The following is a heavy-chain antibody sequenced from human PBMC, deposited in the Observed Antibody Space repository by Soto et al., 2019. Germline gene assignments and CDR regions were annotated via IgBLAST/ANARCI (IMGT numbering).Heavy chain of an antibody. Sequence: EVQLVESGGGLVQPGGSLRLSCAASGFTFSTYWMSWVRQAPGKGLEWVANIKQDGSEKYYVDSVKGRFTISRDNAKNSLYLQMNNLRAEDTAVDYCASDRRENYYSSGNDYIVACFDPWGQGNLVTVFS. V-gene: IGHV3-7*01. D-gene: IGHD3-10*01. CDR2: IKQDGSEK. CDR1: GFTFSTYW. J-gene: IGHJ5*02. CDR3: ASDRRENYYSSGNDYIVACFDP.